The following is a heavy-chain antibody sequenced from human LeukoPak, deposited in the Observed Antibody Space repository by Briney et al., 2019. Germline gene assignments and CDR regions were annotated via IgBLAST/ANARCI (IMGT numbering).Heavy chain of an antibody. CDR3: ARRNSGWYGPDY. V-gene: IGHV3-7*02. CDR1: GFTFSSYW. D-gene: IGHD6-19*01. Sequence: PGGSLRLSCAASGFTFSSYWMTWVRQAPGRGLEWVANIKQDSSGRYYVDSVKGRFTIARDNSKKTLYLQMNSLRAEDTAVYYCARRNSGWYGPDYWGQGTLVTVSS. J-gene: IGHJ4*02. CDR2: IKQDSSGR.